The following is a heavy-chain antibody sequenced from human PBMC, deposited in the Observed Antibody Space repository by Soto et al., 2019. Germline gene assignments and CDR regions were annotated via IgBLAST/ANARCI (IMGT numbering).Heavy chain of an antibody. V-gene: IGHV1-69*01. CDR1: GGTFSSYA. J-gene: IGHJ4*01. CDR2: IIPIFGTA. Sequence: QVQLVQSGAEVKKPGSSVKVSCKASGGTFSSYAISWVRQAPGQGLEWMGGIIPIFGTANYAQKFQGRVTITGDESTSTAYMELSGLRCEDTAVYYCASNRYYGSGSIYYFDYWGQGPLVTASS. CDR3: ASNRYYGSGSIYYFDY. D-gene: IGHD3-10*01.